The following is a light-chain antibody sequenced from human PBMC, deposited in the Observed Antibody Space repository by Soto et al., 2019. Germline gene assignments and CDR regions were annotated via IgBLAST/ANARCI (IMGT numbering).Light chain of an antibody. CDR2: APS. CDR1: QGMRKD. V-gene: IGKV1-17*01. Sequence: DIQMTQSPSSLSASVGDRVTITCRASQGMRKDLGWYQQKLGKAPKCLVYAPSNFQGAVQSRFSGSGSEKTFTLTLSSLQSYDFATYSCLQYNAFPVTFGQGTKVNIK. CDR3: LQYNAFPVT. J-gene: IGKJ1*01.